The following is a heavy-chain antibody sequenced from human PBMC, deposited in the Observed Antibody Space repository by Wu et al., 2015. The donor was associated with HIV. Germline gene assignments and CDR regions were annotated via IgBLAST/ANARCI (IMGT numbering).Heavy chain of an antibody. D-gene: IGHD4-11*01. Sequence: QVHVVQSGAEVKKPGDSVKVSCKASSAAFSTYGIAWVRQAPGQGLEFLGWISTLKGHTYFQQKFRGRVTMTTDTPSNTVHLELRSLKSDDTAVYYCARDNIATVTNYHYYNGMDVWGQGTTVTVSS. CDR1: SAAFSTYG. CDR2: ISTLKGHT. J-gene: IGHJ6*02. V-gene: IGHV1-18*01. CDR3: ARDNIATVTNYHYYNGMDV.